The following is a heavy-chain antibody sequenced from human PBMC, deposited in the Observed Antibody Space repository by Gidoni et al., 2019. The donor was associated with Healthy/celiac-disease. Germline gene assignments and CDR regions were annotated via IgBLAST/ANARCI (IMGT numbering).Heavy chain of an antibody. CDR2: IYYSGST. Sequence: QVQLQESGPGLVKPSQTLSLTCTVSGGSISRGGYYWSWIRQHPGKGLEWIGYIYYSGSTYYNPSLKSRVTISVDTSKNQFSLKLSSVTAADTAVYYCARDDGGSYYYGMDVWGQGTTVTVSS. V-gene: IGHV4-31*03. CDR3: ARDDGGSYYYGMDV. J-gene: IGHJ6*02. D-gene: IGHD2-15*01. CDR1: GGSISRGGYY.